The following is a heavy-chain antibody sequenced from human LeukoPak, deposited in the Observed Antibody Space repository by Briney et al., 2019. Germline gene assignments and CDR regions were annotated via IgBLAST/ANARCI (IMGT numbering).Heavy chain of an antibody. CDR2: ISGSGGST. Sequence: GGSLRLSCAASGFTFSSYAMSWVRQAPGKGLELVSAISGSGGSTYYADSVKGRFTISRDSSKNTLYLQMNSLRAEDTAVYYCAKGQWGYFDYWGQGTLVTVSS. J-gene: IGHJ4*02. CDR1: GFTFSSYA. V-gene: IGHV3-23*01. D-gene: IGHD6-19*01. CDR3: AKGQWGYFDY.